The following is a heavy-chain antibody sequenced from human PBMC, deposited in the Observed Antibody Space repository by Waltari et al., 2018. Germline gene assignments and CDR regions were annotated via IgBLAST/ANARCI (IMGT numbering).Heavy chain of an antibody. CDR2: IKQDGSEK. V-gene: IGHV3-7*01. Sequence: EVQLVESGGGLVQPGGSLRLSCAASGFTFSSSWMSWVRQAPGKGLEWVANIKQDGSEKYYVDSVKGRFTISRDNAKNSLYLQMNSLRAEDTAVYYCARDLGYSLTPMDVWGKGTTVTISS. CDR3: ARDLGYSLTPMDV. J-gene: IGHJ6*03. D-gene: IGHD6-13*01. CDR1: GFTFSSSW.